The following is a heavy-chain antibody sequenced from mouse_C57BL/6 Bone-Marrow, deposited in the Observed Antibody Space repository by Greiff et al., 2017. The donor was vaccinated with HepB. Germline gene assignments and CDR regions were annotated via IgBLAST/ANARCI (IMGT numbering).Heavy chain of an antibody. CDR3: ARERWLLYAFAY. D-gene: IGHD2-3*01. CDR1: GYTFTSYG. CDR2: IYPRSGNT. V-gene: IGHV1-81*01. Sequence: QVQLQQSGAELARPGASVKLSCKASGYTFTSYGISWVKQRTGQGLEWIGEIYPRSGNTYYNEKFKGKATLTADKSSSTAYMELRSLTSEDSAVYFCARERWLLYAFAYWGQGTLVTVSA. J-gene: IGHJ3*01.